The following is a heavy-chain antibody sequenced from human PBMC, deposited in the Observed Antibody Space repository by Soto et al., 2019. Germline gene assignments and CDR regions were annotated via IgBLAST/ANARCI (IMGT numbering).Heavy chain of an antibody. V-gene: IGHV1-2*02. CDR3: ARDQEYSSGWYSDYYYGMDV. CDR1: GDSLNDYY. D-gene: IGHD6-19*01. CDR2: INPNGGAT. Sequence: GASVKVSCKTSGDSLNDYYIHWVRQAPGQGLEWMGWINPNGGATKYAQKFQGRVTVTRDTSIRTVYMELSSLRSEDTAVYYCARDQEYSSGWYSDYYYGMDVWGQGTTVTVSS. J-gene: IGHJ6*02.